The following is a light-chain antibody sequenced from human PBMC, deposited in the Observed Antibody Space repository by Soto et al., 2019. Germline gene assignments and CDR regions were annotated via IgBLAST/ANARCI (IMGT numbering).Light chain of an antibody. Sequence: DIQMTQSPSSLSASVGDRVTISCRASQSVSSYLNWYQQKPGKAPKLLIHATSTLQSGVPPGFSGSGSGTDFTLTISSLQPEDFATYYCQQSYLTRRTFGQGTKV. V-gene: IGKV1-39*01. CDR3: QQSYLTRRT. CDR2: ATS. CDR1: QSVSSY. J-gene: IGKJ1*01.